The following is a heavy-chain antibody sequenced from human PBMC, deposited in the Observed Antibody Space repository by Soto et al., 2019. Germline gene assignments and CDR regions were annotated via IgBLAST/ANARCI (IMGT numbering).Heavy chain of an antibody. V-gene: IGHV1-69*06. D-gene: IGHD2-2*02. CDR3: ARGLGYCSSTSCYIWFDY. CDR2: IIPIFGTA. J-gene: IGHJ4*02. CDR1: GYTFTSYG. Sequence: GASVKVACKASGYTFTSYGISWVRQAPGQGLEWMGGIIPIFGTANYAQKFQGRVTITAGNSTSTPYLELSSLRAEDTAVHYCARGLGYCSSTSCYIWFDYWGQGTLVTVSS.